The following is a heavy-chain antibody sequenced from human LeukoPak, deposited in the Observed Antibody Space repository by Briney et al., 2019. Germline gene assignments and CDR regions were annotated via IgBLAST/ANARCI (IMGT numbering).Heavy chain of an antibody. CDR2: IYYSGST. V-gene: IGHV4-30-4*01. CDR3: ARTASGYDSRDAFDI. D-gene: IGHD5-12*01. J-gene: IGHJ3*02. CDR1: GGSISSGDYY. Sequence: SETLSLTCTVSGGSISSGDYYWSWIRQPPGKGLEWIGYIYYSGSTYYSPSLKSRVTISVDTSKNQFSLKLSSVTAAATAVYYCARTASGYDSRDAFDIWGQGTMVTVSS.